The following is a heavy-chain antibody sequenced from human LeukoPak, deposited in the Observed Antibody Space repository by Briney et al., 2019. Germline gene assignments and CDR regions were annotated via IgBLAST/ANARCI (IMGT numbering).Heavy chain of an antibody. D-gene: IGHD2-2*01. V-gene: IGHV3-21*01. CDR2: ISSSSTFM. Sequence: GGSLRLSCAASGFNLSTYSMNWVRQAPGKGLEWVSSISSSSTFMYFADSVKGRFTISRDNAKNTLYLQMNSLRAEDTAVYYCARDLRDCSSTSCEIALDYWGQGTLVTVSS. J-gene: IGHJ4*02. CDR3: ARDLRDCSSTSCEIALDY. CDR1: GFNLSTYS.